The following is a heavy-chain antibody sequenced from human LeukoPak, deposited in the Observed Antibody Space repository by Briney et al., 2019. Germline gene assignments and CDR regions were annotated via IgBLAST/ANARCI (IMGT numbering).Heavy chain of an antibody. Sequence: ASVKVSCKASGYTFTTYGVHWVRQAPGQRFEWMGWINVGNGNSGNSQKFQGRATITRDTSANTVYMELSSLRSEDTAVYYCARDRGELRYFDYWGQGTLVTVSS. CDR2: INVGNGNS. CDR1: GYTFTTYG. D-gene: IGHD1-7*01. J-gene: IGHJ4*02. CDR3: ARDRGELRYFDY. V-gene: IGHV1-3*01.